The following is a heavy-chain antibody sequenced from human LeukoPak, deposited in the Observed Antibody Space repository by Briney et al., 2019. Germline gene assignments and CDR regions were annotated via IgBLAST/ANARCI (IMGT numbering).Heavy chain of an antibody. CDR1: GYSFASYW. Sequence: GESLKISCKGSGYSFASYWIGWVRQMPGKGLEWMGIIYPGDSDTRYSPSFQGQVTISADKSISTAYLQWSSLKASDTAMYYCARQSIAAGTYYYYGMDVWGQGTTVTVSS. V-gene: IGHV5-51*01. J-gene: IGHJ6*02. D-gene: IGHD6-13*01. CDR3: ARQSIAAGTYYYYGMDV. CDR2: IYPGDSDT.